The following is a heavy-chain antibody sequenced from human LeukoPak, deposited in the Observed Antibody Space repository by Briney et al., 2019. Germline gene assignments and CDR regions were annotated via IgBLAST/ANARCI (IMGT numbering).Heavy chain of an antibody. Sequence: GGSLRLSCAASGFTVSSNYMSWVRQAPGKGLEWVSVIYSGGSTYYADSVKGRFTISRDNSKNTLYLQMNSLKTEDTAVYNCARVGAYYDTVTGSHDVFDIWGQGTMVTVSS. V-gene: IGHV3-53*01. J-gene: IGHJ3*02. CDR1: GFTVSSNY. D-gene: IGHD3-9*01. CDR3: ARVGAYYDTVTGSHDVFDI. CDR2: IYSGGST.